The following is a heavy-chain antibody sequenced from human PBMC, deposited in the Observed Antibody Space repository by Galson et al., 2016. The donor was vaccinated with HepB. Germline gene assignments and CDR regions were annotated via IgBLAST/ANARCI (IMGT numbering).Heavy chain of an antibody. Sequence: QSGAEVKKSGESLRISCKGSGYSFTSYWINWVRQMPGKGLEWMGRIDPSDSYTNYSPSFQGHVTISADKSISTAYLQWSSLKASDTAMYYCTRDYDSSGYYQSLYYWGQGTLVTVTS. D-gene: IGHD3-22*01. CDR2: IDPSDSYT. J-gene: IGHJ4*02. CDR1: GYSFTSYW. V-gene: IGHV5-10-1*01. CDR3: TRDYDSSGYYQSLYY.